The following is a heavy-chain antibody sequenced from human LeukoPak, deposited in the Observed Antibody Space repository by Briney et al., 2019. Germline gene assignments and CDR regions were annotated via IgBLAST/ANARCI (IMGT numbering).Heavy chain of an antibody. CDR2: IYHSGST. J-gene: IGHJ4*02. CDR1: GGSISSSNW. V-gene: IGHV4-4*01. D-gene: IGHD5-18*01. CDR3: AILVDTAMVPYYFDC. Sequence: SETLSLTCAVSGGSISSSNWWSWVRQPPGKGLEWIGEIYHSGSTNYNPSLKSRVTISVDKSKNQFSLKLSSVTAADTAVYCCAILVDTAMVPYYFDCWGQGTLVTVSS.